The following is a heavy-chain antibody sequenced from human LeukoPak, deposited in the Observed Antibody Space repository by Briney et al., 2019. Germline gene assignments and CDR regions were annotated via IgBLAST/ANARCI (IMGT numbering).Heavy chain of an antibody. V-gene: IGHV3-33*01. CDR2: IWYDGSNK. D-gene: IGHD5-18*01. CDR1: GFTFSSYG. Sequence: GRSLRLSCAASGFTFSSYGMHWVRQAPGKGLEWVAVIWYDGSNKYYADSVKGRFTISRDNSKNTLYLQMNSLRAEDTAVYYCARDPYSYGYFYDWGQRTLVSLSS. J-gene: IGHJ4*02. CDR3: ARDPYSYGYFYD.